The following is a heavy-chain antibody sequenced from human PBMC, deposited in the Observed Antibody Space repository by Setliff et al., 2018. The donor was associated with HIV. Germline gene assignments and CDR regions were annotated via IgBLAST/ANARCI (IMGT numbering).Heavy chain of an antibody. CDR3: ARVFSSSWYGIDC. V-gene: IGHV3-30*01. CDR2: ISYDGSHI. CDR1: GFTYSNYA. D-gene: IGHD6-13*01. Sequence: GGSLRLSCAASGFTYSNYAMHWVRQAPGKGLEWMAVISYDGSHISYADSVKGRFTISRDNSKNTLYLQMNSLRAEDTAVYYCARVFSSSWYGIDCWGQGTRVTVSS. J-gene: IGHJ4*02.